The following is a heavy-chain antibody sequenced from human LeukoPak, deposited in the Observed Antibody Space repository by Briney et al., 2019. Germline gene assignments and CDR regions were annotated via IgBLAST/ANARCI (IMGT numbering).Heavy chain of an antibody. D-gene: IGHD5-18*01. CDR1: GLSLSGYR. Sequence: GGSLRLSCAASGLSLSGYRMHWVRQAPGKGLVWVSRINGDARSPSYADSVKGRFTISRDNAKSTLYLQMNSLRVEDTAVYYCVRGRGNTYGYFEYWGQGTLVTVSS. V-gene: IGHV3-74*01. CDR3: VRGRGNTYGYFEY. CDR2: INGDARSP. J-gene: IGHJ4*02.